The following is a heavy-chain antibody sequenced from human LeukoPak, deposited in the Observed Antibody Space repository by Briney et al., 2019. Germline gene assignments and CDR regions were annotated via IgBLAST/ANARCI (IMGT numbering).Heavy chain of an antibody. V-gene: IGHV3-23*01. CDR3: AKLRGYSYGSGHGMDV. J-gene: IGHJ6*02. CDR2: ISGSGGST. D-gene: IGHD5-18*01. CDR1: EFTFSSYA. Sequence: GGSLRLYCAASEFTFSSYAMSWVRQAPGKGLEWVSAISGSGGSTYYADSVKGRFTISRDNSKNTLYLQMNSLRAEDTAVYYCAKLRGYSYGSGHGMDVWGQGTTVTVSS.